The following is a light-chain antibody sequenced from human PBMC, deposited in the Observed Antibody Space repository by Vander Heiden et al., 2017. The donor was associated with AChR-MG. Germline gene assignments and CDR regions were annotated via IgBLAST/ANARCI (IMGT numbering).Light chain of an antibody. CDR3: VIWHSSAWV. J-gene: IGLJ3*02. V-gene: IGLV5-45*02. CDR1: SGIIDATNR. CDR2: YKSYTAE. Sequence: QAVLTQPSPLPASRGSSSSPNGTSHSGIIDATNRRYRYQQKPGCPPQYLLNYKSYTAEKQGSRVPSRFSRSKDASANAGILLISGLQSEDEADDYCVIWHSSAWVFGGGTKLTVL.